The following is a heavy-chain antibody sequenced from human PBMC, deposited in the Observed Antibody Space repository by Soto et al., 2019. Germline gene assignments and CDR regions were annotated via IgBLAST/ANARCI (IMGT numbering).Heavy chain of an antibody. CDR3: ARGHSVVPGGSNWFDP. Sequence: SETLSLTCTVSGGSIISGGYYCICIRQHPWKGLELIGYIYYSGSTYYNPSLKSRVTISVDTSKNQFSLKLSSVTAADTAVYYCARGHSVVPGGSNWFDPWGQGTLVTVSS. J-gene: IGHJ5*02. V-gene: IGHV4-31*03. CDR1: GGSIISGGYY. D-gene: IGHD2-15*01. CDR2: IYYSGST.